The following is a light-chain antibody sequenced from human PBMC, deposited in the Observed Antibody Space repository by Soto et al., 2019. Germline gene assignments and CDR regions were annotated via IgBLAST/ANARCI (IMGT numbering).Light chain of an antibody. Sequence: QSVLTQPASVSGSPGQSITISCTGTSSDVGSYNFVSWYQQHPGKAPKLMIYEGSERPSGVSNRFSGSKSGNTASLTISGLQAEAEADYYCCSYAGSSTWVFGGGTQLTVL. CDR2: EGS. CDR3: CSYAGSSTWV. CDR1: SSDVGSYNF. V-gene: IGLV2-23*01. J-gene: IGLJ3*02.